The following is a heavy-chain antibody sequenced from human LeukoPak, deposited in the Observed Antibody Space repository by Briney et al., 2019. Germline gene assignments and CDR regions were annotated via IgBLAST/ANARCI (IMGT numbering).Heavy chain of an antibody. J-gene: IGHJ4*02. CDR1: GFTFSSYE. D-gene: IGHD6-13*01. V-gene: IGHV3-48*03. CDR2: ISSSGSTI. CDR3: ARAGGYSSSAFDY. Sequence: PGGSLRLSCAASGFTFSSYEMNWVRQAPGKGLEWVSYISSSGSTIYYADSVKGRFTISRDNAKNSLYLQMNSLRGEDTAVYYCARAGGYSSSAFDYWGQGTLVTVSS.